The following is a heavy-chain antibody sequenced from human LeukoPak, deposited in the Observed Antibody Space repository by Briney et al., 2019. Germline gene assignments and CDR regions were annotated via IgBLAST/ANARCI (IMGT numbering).Heavy chain of an antibody. CDR3: ARDLWFAASSPYGMDV. Sequence: ASVKVSCKASGYTFTNYGIAWVRQAPGQGLERMGWISGYDGNTFYAQNFQGRVTMTIDTSTSTAYMEVRSLGSDDTAVYYCARDLWFAASSPYGMDVWGQGTTVTVSS. V-gene: IGHV1-18*01. D-gene: IGHD2-21*01. CDR1: GYTFTNYG. CDR2: ISGYDGNT. J-gene: IGHJ6*02.